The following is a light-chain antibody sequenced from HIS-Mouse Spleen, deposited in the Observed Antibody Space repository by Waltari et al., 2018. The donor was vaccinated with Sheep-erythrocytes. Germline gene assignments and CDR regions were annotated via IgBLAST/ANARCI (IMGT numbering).Light chain of an antibody. CDR3: CSYAGSYNHV. J-gene: IGLJ1*01. V-gene: IGLV2-11*01. CDR1: SSDVGGYNY. CDR2: DVS. Sequence: QSALTQPRSVSGSPGPSVTISCTATSSDVGGYNYVSRYQQHPGKAPKLMIYDVSKRPSGVPDRFSGSKSGNTASLTISGLQAEDEADYYCCSYAGSYNHVFATGTKVTVL.